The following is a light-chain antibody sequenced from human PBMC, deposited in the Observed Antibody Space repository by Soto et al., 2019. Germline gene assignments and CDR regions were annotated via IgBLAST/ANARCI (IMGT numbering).Light chain of an antibody. CDR2: DAS. CDR3: QQRSNWPPVT. CDR1: QSVSSY. J-gene: IGKJ4*01. V-gene: IGKV3-11*01. Sequence: EIVLTQSPATLSLSPGERATLSCRASQSVSSYLAWYQQKVGQAPRLLIYDASNRATGIPARFSGRGSGTDFTLTISSLEPEDSAVYYCQQRSNWPPVTFGGGTKVEIK.